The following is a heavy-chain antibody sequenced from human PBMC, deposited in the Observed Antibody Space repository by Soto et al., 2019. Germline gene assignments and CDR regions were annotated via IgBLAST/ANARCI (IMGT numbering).Heavy chain of an antibody. V-gene: IGHV5-10-1*01. CDR2: IDPSDSYT. CDR1: GYSFTSYW. Sequence: PGASLKISCKGSGYSFTSYWISWVRQMPGKGLEWMGRIDPSDSYTNYSPSFQGHVTISADKSTSTAYLQWSSLKASDTAMYYCARTDILVGSYAFDIWGQGTMVTVSS. CDR3: ARTDILVGSYAFDI. J-gene: IGHJ3*02. D-gene: IGHD2-15*01.